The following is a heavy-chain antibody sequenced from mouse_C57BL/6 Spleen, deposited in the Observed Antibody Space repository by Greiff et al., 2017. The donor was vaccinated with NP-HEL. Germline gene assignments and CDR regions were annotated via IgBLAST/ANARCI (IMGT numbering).Heavy chain of an antibody. CDR2: INPNNGGT. Sequence: SGPELVKPGASVKIPCKASGYTFTDYNMDWVKQSHGKSLEWIGDINPNNGGTIYNQKFKGKATLTVDKSSSTAYMELRSLTSEDTAVYYCAREGYDYDVGFAYWGQGTLVTVSA. CDR1: GYTFTDYN. V-gene: IGHV1-18*01. CDR3: AREGYDYDVGFAY. D-gene: IGHD2-4*01. J-gene: IGHJ3*01.